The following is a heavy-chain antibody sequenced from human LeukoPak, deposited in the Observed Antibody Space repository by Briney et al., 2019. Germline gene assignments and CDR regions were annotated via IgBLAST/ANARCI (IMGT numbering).Heavy chain of an antibody. CDR1: GGSISSYY. D-gene: IGHD5-18*01. V-gene: IGHV4-59*08. Sequence: SETLSLTSTVSGGSISSYYWSWIRQPPGKGLEWIGYIYYSGSTNYNPSLKSRVTISVDTSKNQFSLKLSSVTAADTAVYYCARMTWIQLWIYFDYWGQGTLVTVSS. CDR2: IYYSGST. J-gene: IGHJ4*02. CDR3: ARMTWIQLWIYFDY.